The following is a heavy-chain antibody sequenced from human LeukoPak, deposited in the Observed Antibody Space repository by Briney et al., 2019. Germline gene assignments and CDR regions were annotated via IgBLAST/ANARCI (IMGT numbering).Heavy chain of an antibody. V-gene: IGHV4-39*01. CDR3: ARRPYYYYYYMDV. Sequence: SETLSLTCTVSGGSISSSSYYWGWIRQPPGKGLEWIGSIYYSGSTYYNPSLKSRVTISVDTSKNQFSLKLSSVTAADTAVYYCARRPYYYYYYMDVWGKGTTVTISS. CDR1: GGSISSSSYY. J-gene: IGHJ6*03. CDR2: IYYSGST.